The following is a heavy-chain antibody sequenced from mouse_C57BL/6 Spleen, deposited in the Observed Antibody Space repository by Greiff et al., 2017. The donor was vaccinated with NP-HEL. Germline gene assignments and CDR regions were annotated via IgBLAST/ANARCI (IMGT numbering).Heavy chain of an antibody. J-gene: IGHJ2*01. CDR2: IDPETGGT. CDR1: GYTFTDYE. D-gene: IGHD2-5*01. Sequence: QVQLQQSGAELVRPGASVTLSCKASGYTFTDYEMHWVKQTPVHGLEWIGAIDPETGGTAYNQKFKGKAILTADKSSSTAYMELSSLTSEDSAVYYCTRGSNYNFDYWGQGTTLTVSS. CDR3: TRGSNYNFDY. V-gene: IGHV1-15*01.